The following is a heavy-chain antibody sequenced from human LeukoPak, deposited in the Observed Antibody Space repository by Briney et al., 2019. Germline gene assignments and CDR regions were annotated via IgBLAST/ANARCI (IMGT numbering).Heavy chain of an antibody. D-gene: IGHD5-12*01. J-gene: IGHJ4*02. CDR1: GFSFSNHG. Sequence: GGSLRLSCAASGFSFSNHGMHWVRQAPGKGLEWVAFIRYDGSNKYYADSVKGRFTISRDNSKNTLYLQMNSLRAEDTAVYYCAKDRGDIVATIDYWGQGTLVTVSS. V-gene: IGHV3-30*02. CDR2: IRYDGSNK. CDR3: AKDRGDIVATIDY.